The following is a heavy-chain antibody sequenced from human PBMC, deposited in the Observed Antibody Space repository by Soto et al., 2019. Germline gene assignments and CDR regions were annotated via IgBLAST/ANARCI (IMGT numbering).Heavy chain of an antibody. D-gene: IGHD2-2*01. CDR3: ARLTSSRSPNFDF. Sequence: SETLSLACTVSGGSISSGGYYWSWIRQHPGKGLEWIGYIYYSGSTYYNPSLKSRVTISVDTSKNQFSLKLSSVTAADTAVYYCARLTSSRSPNFDFWGQGTLVTVSS. V-gene: IGHV4-31*02. J-gene: IGHJ4*02. CDR1: GGSISSGGYY. CDR2: IYYSGST.